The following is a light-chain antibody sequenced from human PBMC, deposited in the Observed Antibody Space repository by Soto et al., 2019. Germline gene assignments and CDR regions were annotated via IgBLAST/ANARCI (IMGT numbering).Light chain of an antibody. CDR1: QSVTSY. CDR2: DAS. V-gene: IGKV3-11*01. J-gene: IGKJ5*01. CDR3: QQSSIGPIT. Sequence: EIMLTQSPATLSLSPGVRATLSCRASQSVTSYLAWYQQKPGQAPRLLIYDASNTAPGIPARFGGSGSGTDITLTISSLEPEDFAVYYCQQSSIGPITFGQGTRLEIK.